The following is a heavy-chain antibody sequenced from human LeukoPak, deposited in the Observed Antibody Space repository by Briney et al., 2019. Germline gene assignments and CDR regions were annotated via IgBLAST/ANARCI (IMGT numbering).Heavy chain of an antibody. CDR1: GGTFSSYA. D-gene: IGHD3-10*01. V-gene: IGHV1-69*13. CDR3: ARDSFGESAFDY. Sequence: SVKVSCKASGGTFSSYAISWVRQAPGQGLEWMGGIIPIFGTANYAQKFQGRVTITADESTSTAYMELSSLRSEDTAVYYCARDSFGESAFDYWGQGTLVTVSS. J-gene: IGHJ4*02. CDR2: IIPIFGTA.